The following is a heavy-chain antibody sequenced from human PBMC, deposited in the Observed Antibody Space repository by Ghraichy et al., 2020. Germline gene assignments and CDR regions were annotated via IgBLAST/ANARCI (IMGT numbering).Heavy chain of an antibody. CDR1: GFTFSSYS. CDR2: ISSSSSYI. V-gene: IGHV3-21*01. J-gene: IGHJ5*02. Sequence: ETLSLTCAASGFTFSSYSMNWVRQAPGKGLEWVSSISSSSSYIYYADSVKGRFTISRDNAKNSLYLQMNSLRAEDTAVYYCARENVVVPAAPTIDPWGQGTLVTVSS. CDR3: ARENVVVPAAPTIDP. D-gene: IGHD2-2*01.